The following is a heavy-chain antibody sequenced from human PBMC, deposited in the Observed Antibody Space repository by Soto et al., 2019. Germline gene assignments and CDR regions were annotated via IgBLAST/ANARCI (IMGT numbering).Heavy chain of an antibody. Sequence: GGSLRLSCAASGFTFSSYGMHWVRQAPGKGLEWVAVIWYDGSNKYYADSVKGRFTISRDNSKNTLYLQMNSLRAEDTAVYYCARARYYDSSGYLLYDFDYWGQGTLVNGS. D-gene: IGHD3-22*01. V-gene: IGHV3-33*08. CDR2: IWYDGSNK. CDR1: GFTFSSYG. J-gene: IGHJ4*02. CDR3: ARARYYDSSGYLLYDFDY.